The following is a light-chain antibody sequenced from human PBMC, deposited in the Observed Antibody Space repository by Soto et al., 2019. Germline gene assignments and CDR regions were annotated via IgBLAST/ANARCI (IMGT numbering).Light chain of an antibody. CDR3: LQRSNWPSIT. V-gene: IGKV3-11*01. CDR2: DAS. CDR1: QSISSD. Sequence: IVLTKSPATLAFSPCERATLSCSASQSISSDLAWYQQKPGQAPRLLIYDASNRATGIPARFSGRGSGTDFTLTIRSLDPEDFAIYYCLQRSNWPSITFGQGTRLEIK. J-gene: IGKJ5*01.